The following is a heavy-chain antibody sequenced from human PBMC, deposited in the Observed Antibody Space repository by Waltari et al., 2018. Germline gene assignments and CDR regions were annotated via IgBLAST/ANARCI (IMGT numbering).Heavy chain of an antibody. Sequence: QVQLQQWGAGLLKPSETLSLTCAVYGGSFSGYYWSWIRQPPGKGLEWIGEINHSGSTNYNPSLKSRVTISVDTSKNQFSLKLSSVTAADTAVYYCARALPPGDGDYGFDYWGQGTLVTVSS. J-gene: IGHJ4*02. CDR1: GGSFSGYY. D-gene: IGHD4-17*01. V-gene: IGHV4-34*01. CDR2: INHSGST. CDR3: ARALPPGDGDYGFDY.